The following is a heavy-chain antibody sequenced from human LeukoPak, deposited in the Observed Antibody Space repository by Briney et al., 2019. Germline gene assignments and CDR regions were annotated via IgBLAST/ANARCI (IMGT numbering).Heavy chain of an antibody. CDR1: GLTFSSYW. CDR3: ARDRAAGRPHFDY. J-gene: IGHJ4*02. D-gene: IGHD6-13*01. Sequence: GGSLRLSCAASGLTFSSYWMSWVRQAPGKGLEWVANIKQDGSDKYYVDSVKGRFTISRDNAKNSLYLQVNSLRVEDTAVYYCARDRAAGRPHFDYWGQGTLVTVFS. CDR2: IKQDGSDK. V-gene: IGHV3-7*01.